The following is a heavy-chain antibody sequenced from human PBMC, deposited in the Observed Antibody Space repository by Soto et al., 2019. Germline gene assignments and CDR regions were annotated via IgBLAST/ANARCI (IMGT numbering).Heavy chain of an antibody. CDR3: ARGLDVEMATS. CDR1: GFTFSSYA. V-gene: IGHV3-30-3*01. J-gene: IGHJ5*02. D-gene: IGHD5-12*01. Sequence: QVQLVESGGGVVQPGRSLRLSCAASGFTFSSYAMHWVRQAPGKGLEWVAVISYDGSNKYYADSVKGRFTISRDNSKNTLYLQMNRLRAEDTAVYYCARGLDVEMATSWGQGTLVTVSS. CDR2: ISYDGSNK.